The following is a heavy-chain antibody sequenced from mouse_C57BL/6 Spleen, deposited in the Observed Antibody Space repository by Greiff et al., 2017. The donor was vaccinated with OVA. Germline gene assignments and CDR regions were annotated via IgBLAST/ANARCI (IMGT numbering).Heavy chain of an antibody. Sequence: VQLQQSGAELVKPGASVKLSCKASGYTFTSYWMHWVKQRPGQGLEWIGMIHPNSGSTNYNEKFKSKATLTVDKSSSTAYMQLSSLTSEDSAVYYCARGGYDYEGYFDVWGTGTTVTVSS. CDR1: GYTFTSYW. CDR3: ARGGYDYEGYFDV. J-gene: IGHJ1*03. V-gene: IGHV1-64*01. D-gene: IGHD2-4*01. CDR2: IHPNSGST.